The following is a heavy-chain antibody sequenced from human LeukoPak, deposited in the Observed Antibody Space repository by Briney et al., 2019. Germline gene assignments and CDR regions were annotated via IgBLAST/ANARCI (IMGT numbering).Heavy chain of an antibody. D-gene: IGHD3-9*01. J-gene: IGHJ4*02. V-gene: IGHV3-23*01. Sequence: GGSLRLSCAASGFTFSSYAMSWVRQAPGKGLEWVSATSGSGGSTYYADSVKGRFTISTDNSKNTLYLQMNSLRAEDTAVYYCAKPAYDILTGFDYWGQGTLVTVSS. CDR3: AKPAYDILTGFDY. CDR2: TSGSGGST. CDR1: GFTFSSYA.